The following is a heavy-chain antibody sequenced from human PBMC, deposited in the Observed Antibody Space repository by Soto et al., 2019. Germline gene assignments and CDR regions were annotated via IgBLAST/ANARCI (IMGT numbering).Heavy chain of an antibody. Sequence: EVQLVESGGGLVQPGGSLRLSCAASGFAFSSEWMHWVRQAPGKGLVWVSRIDPYDTGITYADSVKGRFTISRDNAKNTLYLQMNSLRAEDTAVNYCTSDTFGARDSWGQGTLVTVSS. J-gene: IGHJ4*02. CDR3: TSDTFGARDS. V-gene: IGHV3-74*01. CDR2: IDPYDTGI. CDR1: GFAFSSEW. D-gene: IGHD2-15*01.